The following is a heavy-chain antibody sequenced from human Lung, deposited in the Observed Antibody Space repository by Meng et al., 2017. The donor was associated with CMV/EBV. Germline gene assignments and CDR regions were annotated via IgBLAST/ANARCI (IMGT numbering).Heavy chain of an antibody. Sequence: SGXXLVXPTETLTLTCNVSGFSLNNGRMRVSWIRQPPGKALEWLAHIFSNDEKSYSTSLKSRLTISKDSSRSQVVLTMTNMDPVDTGTYYCARMATYYYYGLDGXGQGXTVTV. CDR2: IFSNDEK. CDR1: GFSLNNGRMR. V-gene: IGHV2-26*01. CDR3: ARMATYYYYGLDG. J-gene: IGHJ6*02.